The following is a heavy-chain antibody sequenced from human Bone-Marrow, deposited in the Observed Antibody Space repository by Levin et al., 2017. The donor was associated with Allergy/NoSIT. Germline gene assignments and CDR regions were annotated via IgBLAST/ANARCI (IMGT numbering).Heavy chain of an antibody. D-gene: IGHD6-6*01. CDR1: GFTFSLSG. CDR3: ARDEYSTSTGLDYGMDV. Sequence: PGGSLRLSCAASGFTFSLSGMHWVRQAPGKGLEWLAVIWYDGSNTFYGDSVKGRFTISRDNSKNTLWLHMNSLRAEDTAVYYCARDEYSTSTGLDYGMDVWGQGTTVTVSS. J-gene: IGHJ6*02. CDR2: IWYDGSNT. V-gene: IGHV3-33*01.